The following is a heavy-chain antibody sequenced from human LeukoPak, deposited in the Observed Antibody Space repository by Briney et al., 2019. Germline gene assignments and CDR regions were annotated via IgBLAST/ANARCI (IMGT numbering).Heavy chain of an antibody. CDR2: FYNSGTT. J-gene: IGHJ3*01. Sequence: PSETLSLTCTVSGGSISSSDYSWGWIRRPPGKGLEWIGTFYNSGTTYYNPSLRSRVTISVDSSKNQFSLKLGSVTAADTAVYYCARHGARGFCSGGRCYSSRYDAFDLWGQGAMVPVSS. D-gene: IGHD2-15*01. V-gene: IGHV4-39*01. CDR3: ARHGARGFCSGGRCYSSRYDAFDL. CDR1: GGSISSSDYS.